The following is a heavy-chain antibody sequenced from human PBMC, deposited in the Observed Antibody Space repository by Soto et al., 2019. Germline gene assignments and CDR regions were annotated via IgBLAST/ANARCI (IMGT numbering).Heavy chain of an antibody. D-gene: IGHD6-6*01. CDR2: IYSGGST. CDR1: GFTVSSNY. J-gene: IGHJ4*02. CDR3: ARGALTGIAARLRPPFDY. V-gene: IGHV3-53*02. Sequence: EVQLVETGGGLIQPGGSLRLSCAASGFTVSSNYMSWVRQAPGKGLEWVSVIYSGGSTYYADSVKGRFTISRDNSKNTLYLQMNSLRAEDTAVYYCARGALTGIAARLRPPFDYWGQGTLVTVSS.